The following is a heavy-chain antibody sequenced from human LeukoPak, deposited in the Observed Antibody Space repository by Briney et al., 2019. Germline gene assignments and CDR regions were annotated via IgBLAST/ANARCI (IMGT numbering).Heavy chain of an antibody. CDR2: INHSGST. V-gene: IGHV4-34*01. J-gene: IGHJ6*02. D-gene: IGHD2-15*01. Sequence: SETLSLTCAVYGGSFSGYYWSWIRQPPGRGLEWIGEINHSGSTDYNPSLKSRVTISVDTSKNQFSLKLTSVTAADTAVYYCARGHVGRYVYYYYYGMDVWGQGTTVTVSS. CDR3: ARGHVGRYVYYYYYGMDV. CDR1: GGSFSGYY.